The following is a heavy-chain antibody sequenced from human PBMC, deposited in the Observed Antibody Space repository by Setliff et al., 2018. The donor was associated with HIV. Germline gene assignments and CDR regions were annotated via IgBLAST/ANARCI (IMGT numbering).Heavy chain of an antibody. Sequence: ASVKVSCKASGYTFSSYAMHWVRQAPGQRLEWMGWINAGNGNTKYSQEFQGRVTITRDTSASTAYMELSSLRSEDMAVYYCARGPYSSGWYTLDYWGQGTLVTVSS. CDR1: GYTFSSYA. CDR3: ARGPYSSGWYTLDY. J-gene: IGHJ4*02. CDR2: INAGNGNT. D-gene: IGHD6-19*01. V-gene: IGHV1-3*03.